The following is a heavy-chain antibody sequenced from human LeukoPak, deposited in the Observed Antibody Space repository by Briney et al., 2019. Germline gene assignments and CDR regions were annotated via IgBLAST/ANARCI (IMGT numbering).Heavy chain of an antibody. V-gene: IGHV3-30*02. CDR2: IRYDESKK. Sequence: GGSLRLPCAASGFTFSYYGMHWVRQAPGKGLEWVAFIRYDESKKFYGDSVKGRFTIYKDNSKNTLYLQMNSLRTEDTAVYYCAKSHLPNAYSGTYYCDYWGQGTLVTVSS. D-gene: IGHD1-26*01. CDR1: GFTFSYYG. CDR3: AKSHLPNAYSGTYYCDY. J-gene: IGHJ4*02.